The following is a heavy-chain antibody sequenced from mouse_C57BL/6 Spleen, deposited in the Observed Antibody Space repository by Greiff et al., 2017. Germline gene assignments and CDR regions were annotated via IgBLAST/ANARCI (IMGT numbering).Heavy chain of an antibody. V-gene: IGHV1-15*01. J-gene: IGHJ2*01. Sequence: VQLQQSGAELVRPGASVTLSCKASGYTFTDYEMHWVKQTPVHGLEWIGAIDPETGGTAYNQKFKGKAILTADKSSSTAYMERRSLTSEDSAVYYCTSGENYFDYWGQGTTLTVSS. CDR3: TSGENYFDY. CDR1: GYTFTDYE. CDR2: IDPETGGT.